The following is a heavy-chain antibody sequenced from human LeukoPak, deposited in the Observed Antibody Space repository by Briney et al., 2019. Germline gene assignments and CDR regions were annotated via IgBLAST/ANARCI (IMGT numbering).Heavy chain of an antibody. D-gene: IGHD3-10*01. V-gene: IGHV5-51*01. CDR3: ASPHGSGSYYNPKL. Sequence: GESLKISCKASGFSFTNYWIGWVRQMPGKGLEWMGIIYPGDSDSRYSPSFQGQVTISADRSISTTYLQWSSLKASDTAMYYCASPHGSGSYYNPKLWGQGTLVTVSS. CDR1: GFSFTNYW. J-gene: IGHJ4*02. CDR2: IYPGDSDS.